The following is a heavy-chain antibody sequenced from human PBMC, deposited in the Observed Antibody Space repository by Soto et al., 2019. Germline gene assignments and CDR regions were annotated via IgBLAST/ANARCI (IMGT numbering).Heavy chain of an antibody. CDR3: ANRSGYQEAAYLDY. CDR1: GFTFSSYA. Sequence: GGSLRLSCAASGFTFSSYAMSWVRQAPGKGLEWVSAISGSGDDTYYADSVKGRFTISRDNSKNTLYLQMNSLRAEDTAVYYCANRSGYQEAAYLDYWGQGTLVTVSS. D-gene: IGHD5-12*01. V-gene: IGHV3-23*01. J-gene: IGHJ4*02. CDR2: ISGSGDDT.